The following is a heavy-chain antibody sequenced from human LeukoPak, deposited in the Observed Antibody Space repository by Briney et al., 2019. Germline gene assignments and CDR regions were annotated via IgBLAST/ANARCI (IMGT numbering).Heavy chain of an antibody. CDR2: VYYSGSP. J-gene: IGHJ4*02. CDR3: ARVGDYALKD. CDR1: GGSINSYY. D-gene: IGHD3-16*01. Sequence: SETLSLTCTVSGGSINSYYWSWIRQPPGKGLEWIGYVYYSGSPSYNPSLKSRVTISEDTSENQFSLKLSSVTAADTAVYYCARVGDYALKDWGQGTLVTVSS. V-gene: IGHV4-59*01.